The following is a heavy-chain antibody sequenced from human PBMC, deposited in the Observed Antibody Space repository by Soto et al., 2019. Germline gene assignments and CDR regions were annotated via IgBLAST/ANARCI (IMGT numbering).Heavy chain of an antibody. CDR3: DRDPKVVASNSYIYYGLDV. Sequence: GGSLRLSCSASGFTFSNYTMNWVRQAPGKGLDWVSSISRSSTNIFYADSVKGRFTVSRENAKNVVYLQINSLSAEDTGIYYCDRDPKVVASNSYIYYGLDVWGPGTTVTVSS. CDR2: ISRSSTNI. CDR1: GFTFSNYT. D-gene: IGHD3-22*01. V-gene: IGHV3-21*01. J-gene: IGHJ6*02.